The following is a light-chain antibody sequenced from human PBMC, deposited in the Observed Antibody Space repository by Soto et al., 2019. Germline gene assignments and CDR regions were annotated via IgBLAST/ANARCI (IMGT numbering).Light chain of an antibody. V-gene: IGKV3-11*01. CDR2: DAS. Sequence: EIVLTQSPATLSLSPGERATLSCRASQSVSRYLAWYQQKPGLAPRLLIYDASNRATGIPARFSGSGSGTDFTLTISSLEPEDFAVYYCQQRSNWPHTFGGGTKVEIK. J-gene: IGKJ4*01. CDR1: QSVSRY. CDR3: QQRSNWPHT.